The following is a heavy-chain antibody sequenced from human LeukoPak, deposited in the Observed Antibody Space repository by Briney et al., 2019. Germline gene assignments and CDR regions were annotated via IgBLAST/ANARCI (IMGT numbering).Heavy chain of an antibody. CDR3: ARQAGLYNSGSYAH. Sequence: PSETLSLTCTVSGGSISSSTYYWGWIRQPPGKGLECIGSIYFSGSTYYNPSLKSRVTISLDTSKNQFSLKLSSVTAADTAVYYCARQAGLYNSGSYAHWGQGTLVTASS. V-gene: IGHV4-39*01. J-gene: IGHJ4*02. CDR2: IYFSGST. D-gene: IGHD6-19*01. CDR1: GGSISSSTYY.